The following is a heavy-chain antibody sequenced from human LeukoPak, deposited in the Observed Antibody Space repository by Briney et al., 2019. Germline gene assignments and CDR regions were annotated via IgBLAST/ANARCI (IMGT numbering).Heavy chain of an antibody. CDR3: ARRYMATSAEDFDY. Sequence: GGSLRLSCAASGFTFSSYGMSWVRLAPGKGLEWVSAISGSGGSTYYADSVKGRFTISRDNSKNTLYLQMNSLRPEDTAVYYCARRYMATSAEDFDYWGQGTLVTVFS. CDR1: GFTFSSYG. J-gene: IGHJ4*02. D-gene: IGHD3-16*02. V-gene: IGHV3-23*01. CDR2: ISGSGGST.